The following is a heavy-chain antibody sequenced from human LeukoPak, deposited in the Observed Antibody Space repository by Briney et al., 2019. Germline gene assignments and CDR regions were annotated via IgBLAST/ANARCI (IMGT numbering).Heavy chain of an antibody. CDR2: ISAYNGNT. V-gene: IGHV1-18*01. CDR3: ARGRYSSGWYLPYYYYYGMDV. Sequence: ASVNVSCKASGYTCTSYGISWVRQAPGQGLEWMGWISAYNGNTNYAQKLQGRVTMTTDTSTSTAYMELRSLRSDDTAVYYCARGRYSSGWYLPYYYYYGMDVWGQGTTVTVSS. D-gene: IGHD6-19*01. CDR1: GYTCTSYG. J-gene: IGHJ6*02.